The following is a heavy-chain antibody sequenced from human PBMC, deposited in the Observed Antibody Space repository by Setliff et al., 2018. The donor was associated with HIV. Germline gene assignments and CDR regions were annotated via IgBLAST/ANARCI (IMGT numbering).Heavy chain of an antibody. V-gene: IGHV4-34*01. CDR1: GGSFSGSY. J-gene: IGHJ4*02. CDR2: INHSGST. Sequence: SETLSLTCAVYGGSFSGSYWSWIRQPPGKGLEWIGEINHSGSTNYNPSLKSRVTISVDTSKNQFSLKLNSVTAADTAVYYCARARSLITVRRSFDYWGQGTLVTVSS. D-gene: IGHD6-6*01. CDR3: ARARSLITVRRSFDY.